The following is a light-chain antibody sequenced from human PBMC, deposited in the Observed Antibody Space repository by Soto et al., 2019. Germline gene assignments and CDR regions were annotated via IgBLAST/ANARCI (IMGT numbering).Light chain of an antibody. CDR1: QSVSSSY. V-gene: IGKV3-15*01. CDR3: QQYNNWPPLT. CDR2: GAS. Sequence: EIVLTQSPGTLSLSPGERATLSCRASQSVSSSYLVWYQQKPGQAPRLLIYGASTRATGIPARFSGSGSGTEFTLTISSLQSEDFAVYYCQQYNNWPPLTFGGGTKVEIK. J-gene: IGKJ4*01.